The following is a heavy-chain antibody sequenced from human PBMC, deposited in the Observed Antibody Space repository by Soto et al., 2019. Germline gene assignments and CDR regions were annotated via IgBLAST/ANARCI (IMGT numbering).Heavy chain of an antibody. J-gene: IGHJ6*02. CDR1: GGSISSGGYY. CDR2: IYYSGST. CDR3: ARAPYYYYYYGMDV. V-gene: IGHV4-31*03. Sequence: SETLSLTCTVSGGSISSGGYYWSWIRQHPGKGLEWIGYIYYSGSTYYNPSLKSRVTISVDTSKNQFSLKLSSVTAADTAVYYCARAPYYYYYYGMDVWGQGTTVTVYS.